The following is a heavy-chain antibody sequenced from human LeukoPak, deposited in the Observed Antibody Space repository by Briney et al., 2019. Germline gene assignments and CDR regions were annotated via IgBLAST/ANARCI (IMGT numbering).Heavy chain of an antibody. CDR1: GGTFSSYA. CDR2: IIPIFGTA. D-gene: IGHD1-26*01. V-gene: IGHV1-69*05. J-gene: IGHJ5*02. CDR3: ARGAQMGWFDP. Sequence: SVKVSCKASGGTFSSYAISWVRQAPGQGLEWMGRIIPIFGTANYAQKFQGRVTITTDESTSTAYMDLSSLRSDDTAVYYCARGAQMGWFDPWGQGTLVTVSS.